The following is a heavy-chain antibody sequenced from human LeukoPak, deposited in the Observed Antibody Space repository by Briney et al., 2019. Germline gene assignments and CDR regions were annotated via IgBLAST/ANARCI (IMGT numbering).Heavy chain of an antibody. CDR1: GFTFSSYA. CDR3: ANLYSTNY. CDR2: IGSSGVST. D-gene: IGHD6-13*01. J-gene: IGHJ4*02. Sequence: GGSLRLSCAASGFTFSSYAMTWVRQAPGKGLEWVSGIGSSGVSTYYADSVKGRFTISRDNSKNTLYLQMNSLRAEDTALYYCANLYSTNYWGQGTLVTVSS. V-gene: IGHV3-23*01.